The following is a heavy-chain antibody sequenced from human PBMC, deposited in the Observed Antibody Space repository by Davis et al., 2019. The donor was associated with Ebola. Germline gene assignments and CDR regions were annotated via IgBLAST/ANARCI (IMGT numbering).Heavy chain of an antibody. Sequence: ASVKVSCKASGGTFSSYEFTWVRQAPGQGLEWMGWINPNSGGTNYAQKFQGRVTMTRATSISTAYMELSRLRSDDTAVYYCARGEDCTIGLCRLRYFDLWGRGTLVTVSS. CDR1: GGTFSSYE. CDR3: ARGEDCTIGLCRLRYFDL. V-gene: IGHV1-2*02. J-gene: IGHJ2*01. D-gene: IGHD2-8*01. CDR2: INPNSGGT.